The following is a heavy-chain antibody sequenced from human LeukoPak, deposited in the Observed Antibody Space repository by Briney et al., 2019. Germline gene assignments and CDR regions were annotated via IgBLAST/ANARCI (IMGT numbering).Heavy chain of an antibody. CDR2: IKSRTDGGTT. V-gene: IGHV3-15*01. Sequence: GGSLRLSCAASGFTFSSYWMSWVRQAPGKGLEWVGRIKSRTDGGTTDYAAPVKGRFTISRDDSKNTLYLQMNSLKTEDTAVYYCTTDLKWELRSDYWGQGTLVTVSS. CDR3: TTDLKWELRSDY. D-gene: IGHD1-26*01. CDR1: GFTFSSYW. J-gene: IGHJ4*02.